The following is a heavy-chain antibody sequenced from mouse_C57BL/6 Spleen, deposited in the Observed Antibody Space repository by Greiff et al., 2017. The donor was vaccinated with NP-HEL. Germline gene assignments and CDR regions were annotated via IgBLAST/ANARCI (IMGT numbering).Heavy chain of an antibody. CDR3: ARSATTVVAPYFDY. CDR2: INPNYGTT. V-gene: IGHV1-39*01. CDR1: GYSFTDYN. J-gene: IGHJ2*01. D-gene: IGHD1-1*01. Sequence: VHVKQSGPELVKPGASVKISCKASGYSFTDYNMNWVKQSNGKSLEWIGVINPNYGTTSYNQKFKGKATLTVDQSSSTAYMQLNSLTSEDSAVYYCARSATTVVAPYFDYWGQGTTLTVSS.